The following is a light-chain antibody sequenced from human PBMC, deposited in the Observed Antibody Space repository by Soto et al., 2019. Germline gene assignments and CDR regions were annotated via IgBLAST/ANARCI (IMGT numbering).Light chain of an antibody. CDR2: GNS. J-gene: IGLJ3*02. CDR3: QSYDSSLSGSV. Sequence: QSVLTQPPSVSGAPGQRVTISCTVSSSNIGAGYDVHWYQQPPGTAPKLLIYGNSNRPSGVPDRFSGSKSGTSASLAITGLQAEDEADYYCQSYDSSLSGSVFGGGTKLTVL. CDR1: SSNIGAGYD. V-gene: IGLV1-40*01.